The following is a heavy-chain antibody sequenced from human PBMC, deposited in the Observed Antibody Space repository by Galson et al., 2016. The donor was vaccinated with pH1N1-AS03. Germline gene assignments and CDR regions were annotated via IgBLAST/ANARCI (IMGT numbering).Heavy chain of an antibody. J-gene: IGHJ6*02. CDR2: IKQDGSEK. CDR1: GFTFSGYW. V-gene: IGHV3-7*01. CDR3: ARVPYSYGMDV. Sequence: SLRLSCAASGFTFSGYWMSWVRQAPGKGLEWVAHIKQDGSEKYYVDSVKGRFTISRDNAKNSLYLQMNSLRAEDTAVYYCARVPYSYGMDVWGQGTTGTVSS.